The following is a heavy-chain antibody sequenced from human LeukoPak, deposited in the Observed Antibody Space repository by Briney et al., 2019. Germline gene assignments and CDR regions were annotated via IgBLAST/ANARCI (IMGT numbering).Heavy chain of an antibody. CDR2: IYHSGST. Sequence: PSGTLSLTCAVSGGSISSSHWWSWVRQPPGKGLEWIGEIYHSGSTNYSPSLKSRVTISVDKSRNQFSLKLSSVTAADTAVYYCAREGTRSGYDLIDYWGQGTLVTVSS. J-gene: IGHJ4*02. V-gene: IGHV4-4*02. CDR3: AREGTRSGYDLIDY. D-gene: IGHD5-12*01. CDR1: GGSISSSHW.